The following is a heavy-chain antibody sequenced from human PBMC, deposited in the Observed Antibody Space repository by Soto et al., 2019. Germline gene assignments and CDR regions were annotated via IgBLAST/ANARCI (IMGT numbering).Heavy chain of an antibody. CDR2: IYYSGST. V-gene: IGHV4-39*01. CDR3: ARHRASNWFDP. CDR1: GGSISSSSYY. Sequence: TSEALSVTCIFSGGSISSSSYYWGWIRQPPGKGLEWIGSIYYSGSTYYNPSLKSRVTISVDTSKNQFSLKLSSVTAADTAVFYCARHRASNWFDPWGQGTLVTVSS. J-gene: IGHJ5*02. D-gene: IGHD5-12*01.